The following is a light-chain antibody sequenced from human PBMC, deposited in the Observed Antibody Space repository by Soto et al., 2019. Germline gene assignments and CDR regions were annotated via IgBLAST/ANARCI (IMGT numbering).Light chain of an antibody. CDR2: DTS. V-gene: IGKV3-15*01. Sequence: ETGMPHSTGTLSVSLGGRATLSCRASQSVSIHLAWYQQKPGQAPRLLIYDTSTRATGIPARFSGSGSGTEFTLTISSLQSEDFAVYYCQQYSNWPPITFGQGTRLEIK. CDR1: QSVSIH. J-gene: IGKJ5*01. CDR3: QQYSNWPPIT.